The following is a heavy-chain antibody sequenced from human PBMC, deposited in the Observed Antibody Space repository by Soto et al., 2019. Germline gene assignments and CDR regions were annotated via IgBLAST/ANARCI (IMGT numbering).Heavy chain of an antibody. D-gene: IGHD4-4*01. CDR1: GIAFSSYA. J-gene: IGHJ4*02. CDR3: AKKGSATVSSRVNY. Sequence: PGGSLRLSCEASGIAFSSYAMTWVRPASGKGPEWVSSISDTATDTFYADSEKGRIIISSDNSKNPRYFQINDLISEDTPIYYCAKKGSATVSSRVNYWGKGNLVTVSS. V-gene: IGHV3-23*01. CDR2: ISDTATDT.